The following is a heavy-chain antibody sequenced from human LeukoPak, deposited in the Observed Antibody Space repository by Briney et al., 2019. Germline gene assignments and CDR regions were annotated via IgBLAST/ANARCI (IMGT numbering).Heavy chain of an antibody. CDR3: AREAGPDFWSGYYKGGNWFDP. V-gene: IGHV4-59*11. D-gene: IGHD3-3*01. J-gene: IGHJ5*02. CDR2: IYYSGST. Sequence: SETLSLTCTVSGGSISIHYWSWIRQPPGKALEWFGYIYYSGSTKYNPSLKSRVTIPVDTSKNQFSLKLSSVTAAETAVYYCAREAGPDFWSGYYKGGNWFDPWGQGTLVTVSS. CDR1: GGSISIHY.